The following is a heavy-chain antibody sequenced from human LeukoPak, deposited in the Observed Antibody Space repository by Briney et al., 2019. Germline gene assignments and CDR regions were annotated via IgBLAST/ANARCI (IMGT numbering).Heavy chain of an antibody. CDR2: ISYDGNTQ. CDR1: GFTFSNSW. CDR3: VKPYPTLTTSSVLDT. V-gene: IGHV3-30*18. Sequence: GGSLRLSCAASGFTFSNSWMTWVRQAPGKGLEWVAAISYDGNTQHYADPVKGRFTISRDNSKSKVYLQIDTLTIEDSAVYYCVKPYPTLTTSSVLDTWGQGTLVTVSS. J-gene: IGHJ5*01. D-gene: IGHD4-17*01.